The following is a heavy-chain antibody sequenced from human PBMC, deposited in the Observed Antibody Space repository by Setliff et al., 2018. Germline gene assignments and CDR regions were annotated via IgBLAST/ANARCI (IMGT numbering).Heavy chain of an antibody. V-gene: IGHV1-3*01. CDR1: GYTFISYD. CDR3: ARDSTDYYDSSGYYYGPRDNDAFDI. CDR2: IGAYNGNT. D-gene: IGHD3-22*01. J-gene: IGHJ3*02. Sequence: GASVKVSCKASGYTFISYDINWVRQAPGQGLEWMGWIGAYNGNTKYSQKFQGRVTITRDTSASTAYMELISLRSEDTAVYYCARDSTDYYDSSGYYYGPRDNDAFDIWGQGTMVTVSS.